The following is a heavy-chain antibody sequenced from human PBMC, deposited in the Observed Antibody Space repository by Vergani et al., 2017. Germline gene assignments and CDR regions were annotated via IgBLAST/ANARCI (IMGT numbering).Heavy chain of an antibody. Sequence: QVQLVQSGAEGKKPGASVKVSCKASGYTFTSYGISWARQAPGQGLEWMGWISAYNGNTNYAQKLQGRVTMTTDTTTSTAYMELRSLRTDDTAVYYCARDTGQWLVPLFDYGGQGTLVTVSS. J-gene: IGHJ4*02. V-gene: IGHV1-18*01. D-gene: IGHD6-19*01. CDR1: GYTFTSYG. CDR2: ISAYNGNT. CDR3: ARDTGQWLVPLFDY.